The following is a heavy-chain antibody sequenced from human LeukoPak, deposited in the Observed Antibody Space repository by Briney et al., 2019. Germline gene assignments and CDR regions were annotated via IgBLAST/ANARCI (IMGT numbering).Heavy chain of an antibody. V-gene: IGHV3-30*02. J-gene: IGHJ4*02. CDR2: IRYDGSNK. CDR1: GFTFSSYG. Sequence: GGSLRLSCAASGFTFSSYGMHWVRQAPGKGLEWVAFIRYDGSNKYYADSVKGRFTISRDNSKNTLYLQMNSLRAEDTAVYYCAKDKGSYSYGYGTFDYWGQGTLVTVSS. CDR3: AKDKGSYSYGYGTFDY. D-gene: IGHD5-18*01.